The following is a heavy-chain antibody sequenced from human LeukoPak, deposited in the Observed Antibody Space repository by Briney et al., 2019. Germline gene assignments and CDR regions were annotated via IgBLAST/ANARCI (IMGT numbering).Heavy chain of an antibody. CDR2: IIPIFGTA. J-gene: IGHJ6*03. D-gene: IGHD3-22*01. CDR1: GGTFSSYA. CDR3: ARNPTYYDSSGYGPNYYYYYMDV. V-gene: IGHV1-69*13. Sequence: ASVKVSCKASGGTFSSYAISWVRQAPGQGLEWMGGIIPIFGTANYAQKFQGRVTITADESTSTAYMELSSLRSEDTAVYYCARNPTYYDSSGYGPNYYYYYMDVWGKGTTVTVSS.